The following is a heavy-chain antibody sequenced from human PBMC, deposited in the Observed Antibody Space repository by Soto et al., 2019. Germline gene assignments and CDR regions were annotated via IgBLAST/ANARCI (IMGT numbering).Heavy chain of an antibody. Sequence: PSETLSLTCAVCGGSFSGYYWSWIRQPPGKGLEWIGEINHSGSTNYNPSLKSRVTISVDTSKNQFSLKLSSVTAADTAVYYCARGCRSGYSGYDSRYGMDVWGQGTTVTVSS. CDR3: ARGCRSGYSGYDSRYGMDV. V-gene: IGHV4-34*01. J-gene: IGHJ6*02. D-gene: IGHD5-12*01. CDR1: GGSFSGYY. CDR2: INHSGST.